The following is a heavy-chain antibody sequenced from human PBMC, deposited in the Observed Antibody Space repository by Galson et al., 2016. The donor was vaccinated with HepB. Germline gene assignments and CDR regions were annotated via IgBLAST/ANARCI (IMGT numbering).Heavy chain of an antibody. V-gene: IGHV6-1*01. D-gene: IGHD2-21*01. CDR1: GDSVSSIDAA. CDR3: ARDRASWDGQHTGSFDY. CDR2: TYYRSKWYY. J-gene: IGHJ4*02. Sequence: CAISGDSVSSIDAAWNWIRQSPSRGLEWLGRTYYRSKWYYDYAVSVKSRMTINPDTSKHKLSLQLNSVTPEDTAVYYCARDRASWDGQHTGSFDYWGQGTLVTVSS.